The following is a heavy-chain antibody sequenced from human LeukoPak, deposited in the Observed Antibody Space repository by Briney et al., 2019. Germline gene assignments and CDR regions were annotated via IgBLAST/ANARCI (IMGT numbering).Heavy chain of an antibody. CDR2: ISYDGSNK. V-gene: IGHV3-30*04. J-gene: IGHJ4*02. CDR3: AKDRTRGYSYGYRQMTFDY. CDR1: GGTFSSYA. Sequence: SCKASGGTFSSYAISWVRQAPGKGLEWVAVISYDGSNKYYADSVKGRFTISRDNSKNTLYLQMNSLRAEDTAVYYCAKDRTRGYSYGYRQMTFDYWGQGTLVTVSS. D-gene: IGHD5-18*01.